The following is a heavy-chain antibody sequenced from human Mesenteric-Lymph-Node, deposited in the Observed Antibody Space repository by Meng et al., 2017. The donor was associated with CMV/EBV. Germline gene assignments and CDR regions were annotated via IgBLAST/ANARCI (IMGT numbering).Heavy chain of an antibody. D-gene: IGHD3-10*01. CDR2: IYHTGST. Sequence: VCGGSISSSNWWSWVRQPPGKGLEWIGEIYHTGSTNYNPSLKSRVTISVDKSKNQFSLKLSSVTAADTAVFYCARGSYGSGRHFDYWGQGTLVTVSS. CDR1: GGSISSSNW. CDR3: ARGSYGSGRHFDY. V-gene: IGHV4-4*02. J-gene: IGHJ4*02.